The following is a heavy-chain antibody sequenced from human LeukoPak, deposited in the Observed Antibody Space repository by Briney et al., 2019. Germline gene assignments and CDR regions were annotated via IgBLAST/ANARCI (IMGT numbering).Heavy chain of an antibody. CDR2: ISSSGDSI. V-gene: IGHV3-48*03. Sequence: QPEGSLRLSCAASGFTFSTYEMNWVRQAPGKGLEWVSYISSSGDSIYYADSVKGRFTISRDNAKNSLYLQMNSLRVEDTAVYYCARDRIRHTESTWFDPWGQGTLVTVSS. CDR1: GFTFSTYE. D-gene: IGHD2-21*01. CDR3: ARDRIRHTESTWFDP. J-gene: IGHJ5*02.